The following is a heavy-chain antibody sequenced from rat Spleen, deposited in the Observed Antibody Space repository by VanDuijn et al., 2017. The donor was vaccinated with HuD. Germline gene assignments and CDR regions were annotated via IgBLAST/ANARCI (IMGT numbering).Heavy chain of an antibody. D-gene: IGHD1-11*01. Sequence: EVQLQESGPGLVKPSQSLSLTCSVTGYSITNAYRWNWIRKFPGNKLEWMGYINSAGSTVYNPSLKSRISITRDTSKNQFFLQVNSVTADDTSTYYCARSEGVHYNLPFASWGQGTLVTVSS. CDR3: ARSEGVHYNLPFAS. CDR1: GYSITNAYR. CDR2: INSAGST. V-gene: IGHV3-3*01. J-gene: IGHJ3*01.